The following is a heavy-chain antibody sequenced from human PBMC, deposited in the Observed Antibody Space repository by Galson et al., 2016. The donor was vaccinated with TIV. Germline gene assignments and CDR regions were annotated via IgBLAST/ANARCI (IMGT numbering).Heavy chain of an antibody. CDR1: GGSISSTSYY. D-gene: IGHD2-21*01. CDR2: IYYSGSA. Sequence: ETLSLTCTASGGSISSTSYYWGWIRQPPGKGLEWIGNIYYSGSAYYNPSLKSRVTISVDTSKNQFSLKLSSVTAVDTAVYYCARGRSVFATNTFWYFDIWGRGTLVSVS. CDR3: ARGRSVFATNTFWYFDI. J-gene: IGHJ2*01. V-gene: IGHV4-39*01.